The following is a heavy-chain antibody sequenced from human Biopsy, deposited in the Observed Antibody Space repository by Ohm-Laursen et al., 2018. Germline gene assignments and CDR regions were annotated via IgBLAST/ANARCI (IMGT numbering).Heavy chain of an antibody. Sequence: SETLSLTCTVFGKTFSDYQWSWIRQPPGKGLEWIGQINQAGTTNYNSSLKSRVSISADASKYEFSLRLTSVAAADTAVYLCGNEVHGRDYWGLGAQVTVSS. CDR1: GKTFSDYQ. J-gene: IGHJ4*02. CDR2: INQAGTT. CDR3: GNEVHGRDY. V-gene: IGHV4-34*08. D-gene: IGHD2-15*01.